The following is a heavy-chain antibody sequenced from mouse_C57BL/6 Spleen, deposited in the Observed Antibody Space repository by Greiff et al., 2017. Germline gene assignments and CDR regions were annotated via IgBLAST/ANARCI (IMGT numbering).Heavy chain of an antibody. J-gene: IGHJ2*01. V-gene: IGHV1-80*01. CDR3: ARVFITTVVATDGGFDY. D-gene: IGHD1-1*01. CDR2: IYPGDGDT. Sequence: VQLVESGAELVKPGASVKISCKASGYAFSSYWMNWVKQRPGKGLEWIGQIYPGDGDTNYNGKFKGKATLTADKSSSTAYMQLSSLTSEDSAVYFCARVFITTVVATDGGFDYWGQGTTLTVSS. CDR1: GYAFSSYW.